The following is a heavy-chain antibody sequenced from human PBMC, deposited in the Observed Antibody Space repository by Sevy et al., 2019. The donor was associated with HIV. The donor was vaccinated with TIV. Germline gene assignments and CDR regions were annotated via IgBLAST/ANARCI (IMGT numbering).Heavy chain of an antibody. CDR1: GFTFSSYS. D-gene: IGHD6-13*01. CDR2: ISSSRSYI. J-gene: IGHJ6*03. CDR3: ARAAWTAAGTYYYYYYMDV. Sequence: GGSLRLSCAASGFTFSSYSMNWVRQAPGKGLEWVSSISSSRSYIYYADSVKGRFTISRDNAKNSLYLQMNSLRAEDTAVYYCARAAWTAAGTYYYYYYMDVWGKGTTVTVSS. V-gene: IGHV3-21*01.